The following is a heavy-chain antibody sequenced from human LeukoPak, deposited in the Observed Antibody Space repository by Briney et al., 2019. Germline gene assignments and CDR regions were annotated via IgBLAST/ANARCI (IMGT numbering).Heavy chain of an antibody. CDR1: GFSFSGYS. J-gene: IGHJ4*02. CDR3: ASLGPLYNNNVHS. V-gene: IGHV3-30*04. D-gene: IGHD4-11*01. CDR2: ISYDGNNK. Sequence: GGSLRLSCAASGFSFSGYSMHWVRQAPGKGLEWVAVISYDGNNKYYADSVKGRFTISRDNSKNTLYLQMNSLRAEDTAVYYCASLGPLYNNNVHSWGQGILVTVSS.